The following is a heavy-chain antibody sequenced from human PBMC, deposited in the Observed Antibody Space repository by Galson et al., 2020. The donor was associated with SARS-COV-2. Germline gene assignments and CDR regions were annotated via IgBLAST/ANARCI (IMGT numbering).Heavy chain of an antibody. CDR2: ISWNSGSI. D-gene: IGHD6-19*01. CDR1: GFTFDDYA. J-gene: IGHJ4*02. V-gene: IGHV3-9*01. Sequence: GGSLRLSCAASGFTFDDYAMHWVRQAPGKGLEWVSGISWNSGSIGYADSVKGRFTISRDNAKNSLYLQMNSLRAEDTALYYCAKDLAVAGSTGGYWGQGTLVTVSS. CDR3: AKDLAVAGSTGGY.